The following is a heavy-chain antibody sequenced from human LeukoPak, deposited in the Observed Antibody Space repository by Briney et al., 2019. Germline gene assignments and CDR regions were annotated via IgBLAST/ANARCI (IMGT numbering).Heavy chain of an antibody. D-gene: IGHD4-23*01. J-gene: IGHJ3*01. CDR2: VSAYNGNT. CDR1: GYTFTSTG. V-gene: IGHV1-18*01. Sequence: ASVKVSSKASGYTFTSTGICWVRQAPGQGLEWMGWVSAYNGNTNYAQKFRGRVTMTIDTSTNTAYMELRSLRSDDTAVYFCARDAPRWRNAFDFWGQGTMVTVSS. CDR3: ARDAPRWRNAFDF.